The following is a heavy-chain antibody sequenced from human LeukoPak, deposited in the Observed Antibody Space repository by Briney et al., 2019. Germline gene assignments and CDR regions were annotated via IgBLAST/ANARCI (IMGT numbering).Heavy chain of an antibody. D-gene: IGHD6-13*01. CDR2: IYYSGST. V-gene: IGHV4-59*08. J-gene: IGHJ4*02. CDR3: ARRRGGSSWTDY. Sequence: SETLSLTCSVSGASISSNYWSWIRQPPGKGLEWIGHIYYSGSTYYNPSLKSRVTISVDTSKNQFSLKLSSVTAADTAVCYCARRRGGSSWTDYWGQGTLVIVSS. CDR1: GASISSNY.